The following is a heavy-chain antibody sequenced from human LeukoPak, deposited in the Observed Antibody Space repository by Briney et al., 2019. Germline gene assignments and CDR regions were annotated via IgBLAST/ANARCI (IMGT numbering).Heavy chain of an antibody. D-gene: IGHD3-22*01. CDR3: ARERIVVRNWFDP. CDR2: INSDGSST. Sequence: GGPLRLSCAASGFTFSSYWMHWVRQAPGKGLVWVSRINSDGSSTSYADSVKGRFTISRDNAKNTLYLQMNSLRAEDTAVYYCARERIVVRNWFDPWGQGTLVTVSS. V-gene: IGHV3-74*01. CDR1: GFTFSSYW. J-gene: IGHJ5*02.